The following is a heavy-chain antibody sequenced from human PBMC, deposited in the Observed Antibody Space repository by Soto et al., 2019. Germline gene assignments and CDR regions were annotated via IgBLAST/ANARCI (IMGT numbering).Heavy chain of an antibody. D-gene: IGHD3-9*01. CDR1: GFTFSSYG. CDR2: IWYDGSNK. CDR3: ARVKGAFYYAILTGYYDAFDI. V-gene: IGHV3-33*01. J-gene: IGHJ3*02. Sequence: GGSLRLSCAASGFTFSSYGMHWVRQAPGKGLEWVAVIWYDGSNKYYADSVKGRFTISRDNSKNTLYLQMTSLRAEDTVVYYCARVKGAFYYAILTGYYDAFDIWGQGTMVTVSS.